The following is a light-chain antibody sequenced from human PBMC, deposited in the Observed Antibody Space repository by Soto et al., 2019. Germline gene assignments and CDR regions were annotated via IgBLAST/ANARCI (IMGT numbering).Light chain of an antibody. CDR2: DVS. J-gene: IGLJ1*01. Sequence: ALTQPRSLSGSPGQSVTISCTGPTIGAHSFVSWYQDRPDKVPKLLIYDVSQRPSGIPDRFSGSRSANTASLTISGLQADDAAAYYCCSYTGNKVFVFGTGTKVTV. CDR3: CSYTGNKVFV. CDR1: TIGAHSF. V-gene: IGLV2-11*01.